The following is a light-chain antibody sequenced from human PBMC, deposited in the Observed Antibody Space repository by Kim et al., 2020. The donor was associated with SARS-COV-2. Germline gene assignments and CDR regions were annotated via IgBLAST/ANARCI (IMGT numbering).Light chain of an antibody. CDR2: SNT. Sequence: TSSSTGSSSNIGAGYDVHWDQQHLPATVPNLLIYSNTHRPPRAPDRFSASWSGTPASLAITGLAAEAEAEYYCHSCASSLTSSWVFGGGTQLTVL. J-gene: IGLJ3*02. V-gene: IGLV1-40*01. CDR3: HSCASSLTSSWV. CDR1: SSNIGAGYD.